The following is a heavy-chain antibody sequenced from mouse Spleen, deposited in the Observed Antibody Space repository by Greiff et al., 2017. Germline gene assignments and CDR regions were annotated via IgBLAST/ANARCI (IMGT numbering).Heavy chain of an antibody. CDR3: ARSTTVVAPFDY. D-gene: IGHD1-1*01. Sequence: VKVVESGAELAKPGASVKMSCKASGYTFTSYWMHWVKQRPGQGLEWIGYINPSTGYTEYNQKFKDKATLTADKSSSTAYMQLSSLTSEDSAVYYCARSTTVVAPFDYWGQGTTLTVSS. CDR1: GYTFTSYW. CDR2: INPSTGYT. V-gene: IGHV1-7*01. J-gene: IGHJ2*01.